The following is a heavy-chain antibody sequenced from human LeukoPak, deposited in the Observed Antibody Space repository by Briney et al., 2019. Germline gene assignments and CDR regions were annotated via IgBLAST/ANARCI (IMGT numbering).Heavy chain of an antibody. CDR1: GGSISSSSYY. V-gene: IGHV4-39*01. Sequence: SETLSLTCTVSGGSISSSSYYWGWIRQPPGKGLEWIGSICYSGSTYYNPSLKSRVTISVDTSKNQFSLKLSSVTAADTAVYYCARGAFSGSYYQYYFDYWGQGTLVTVSS. D-gene: IGHD3-10*01. CDR2: ICYSGST. J-gene: IGHJ4*02. CDR3: ARGAFSGSYYQYYFDY.